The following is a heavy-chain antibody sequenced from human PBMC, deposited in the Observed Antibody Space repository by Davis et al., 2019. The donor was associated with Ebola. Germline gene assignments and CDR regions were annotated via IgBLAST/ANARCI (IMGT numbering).Heavy chain of an antibody. Sequence: PSETLSLTCTVSGGSISSHYWSWIRQPPGKGLEWIGYIYYSGSTNYNPSLKSRVTISVDTSKNQFSLKLSSVTAADTAVYYCARGDTAMVVDYWGQGTLVTVSS. CDR3: ARGDTAMVVDY. V-gene: IGHV4-59*08. CDR1: GGSISSHY. D-gene: IGHD5-18*01. J-gene: IGHJ4*02. CDR2: IYYSGST.